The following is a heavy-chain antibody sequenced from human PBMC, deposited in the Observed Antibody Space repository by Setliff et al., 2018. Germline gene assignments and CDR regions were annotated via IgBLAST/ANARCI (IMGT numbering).Heavy chain of an antibody. CDR3: AREGRSSTRGWYMDA. CDR1: GDSISRAKYY. J-gene: IGHJ6*03. V-gene: IGHV4-61*02. CDR2: IYTDGST. Sequence: PSETLSLTCTVSGDSISRAKYYWSWIRQSAGKGLECLGRIYTDGSTKYNPSLNSRVTLLIDTAKNQISLRLSSVTAADTAVYFCAREGRSSTRGWYMDAWGKGTSVTVSS. D-gene: IGHD2-2*01.